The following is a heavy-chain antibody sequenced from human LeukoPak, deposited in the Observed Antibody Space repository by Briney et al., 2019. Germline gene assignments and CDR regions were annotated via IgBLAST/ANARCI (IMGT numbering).Heavy chain of an antibody. V-gene: IGHV3-21*01. D-gene: IGHD6-13*01. J-gene: IGHJ4*02. CDR1: GFTFSSYS. CDR3: ARDEWGSSRPED. CDR2: ISSSSSYI. Sequence: GGSLRLSCAASGFTFSSYSMNWVRQAPGKGLEWVSSISSSSSYIYYADSVKGRFTISRGNAKNSLYLQMNSLRAEDTAVYYCARDEWGSSRPEDWGQGTLVTVSS.